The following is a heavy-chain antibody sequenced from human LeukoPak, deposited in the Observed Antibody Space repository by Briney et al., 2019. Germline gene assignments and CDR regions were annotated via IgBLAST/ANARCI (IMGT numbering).Heavy chain of an antibody. Sequence: GGSLRLSCAASGFTFSSYSMNWVRQAPGKGLEWVSSISSSSSYIYYADSVKGRFTISRDNAKNSLYLQMNSLRAEDTAVYYCARAVNYYGSGSYPVYYYYYYMDVWGKGTTVTVSS. V-gene: IGHV3-21*01. CDR1: GFTFSSYS. D-gene: IGHD3-10*01. CDR3: ARAVNYYGSGSYPVYYYYYYMDV. CDR2: ISSSSSYI. J-gene: IGHJ6*03.